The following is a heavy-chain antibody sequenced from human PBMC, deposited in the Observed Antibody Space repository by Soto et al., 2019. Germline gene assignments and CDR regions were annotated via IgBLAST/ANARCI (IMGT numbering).Heavy chain of an antibody. D-gene: IGHD4-17*01. Sequence: LSLTCTVSGGSIGSYHWSWVRQPPGKGLEWIASVYYTGTTNYNPSLGSRVTISIDAPGNRFSMEITSVTAADTAIYYCARDTVLTGMFDFWGQGTLVTVSS. CDR2: VYYTGTT. CDR3: ARDTVLTGMFDF. V-gene: IGHV4-59*01. CDR1: GGSIGSYH. J-gene: IGHJ4*02.